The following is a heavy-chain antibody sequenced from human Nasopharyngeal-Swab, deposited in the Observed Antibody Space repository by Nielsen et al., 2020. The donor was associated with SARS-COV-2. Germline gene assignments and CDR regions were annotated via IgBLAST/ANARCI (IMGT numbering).Heavy chain of an antibody. Sequence: PCGAPGIPFSSYAMHWVRHAPGKGLEWVAVISYDGSNKYYADSVKGRFTISRDNSKNTLYLQMNSLRAEDTAVYYCARAAGGSYVAPFDYWGQGTLVTVSS. CDR3: ARAAGGSYVAPFDY. J-gene: IGHJ4*02. V-gene: IGHV3-30*04. CDR1: GIPFSSYA. D-gene: IGHD1-26*01. CDR2: ISYDGSNK.